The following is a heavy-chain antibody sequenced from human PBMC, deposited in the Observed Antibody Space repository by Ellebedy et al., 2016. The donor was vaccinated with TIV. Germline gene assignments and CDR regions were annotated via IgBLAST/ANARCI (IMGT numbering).Heavy chain of an antibody. Sequence: PGGSLRLSCAASGFTFSDYYMSWIRQAPGKGLEWVSYISSSGSTIYYADSVKGRFTISRDNAQNSLYLQMNSLRAEDTAVYYCARETISYATSGYYFDSWGQGTLVAVSS. CDR2: ISSSGSTI. J-gene: IGHJ4*02. CDR1: GFTFSDYY. D-gene: IGHD3-22*01. V-gene: IGHV3-11*01. CDR3: ARETISYATSGYYFDS.